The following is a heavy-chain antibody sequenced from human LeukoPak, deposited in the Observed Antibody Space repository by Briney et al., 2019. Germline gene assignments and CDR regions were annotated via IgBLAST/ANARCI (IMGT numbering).Heavy chain of an antibody. CDR1: GGSFSGYY. J-gene: IGHJ4*02. CDR3: ARGTGTTNFDY. CDR2: INHSGST. Sequence: SETLSLTCAVYGGSFSGYYWSWIRQPPGKGLEWIGEINHSGSTNYNPSLKSRVTISVDTSKSQFSLKLTSVTAADTAVYYCARGTGTTNFDYWGQGTLVTVSS. V-gene: IGHV4-34*01. D-gene: IGHD1-7*01.